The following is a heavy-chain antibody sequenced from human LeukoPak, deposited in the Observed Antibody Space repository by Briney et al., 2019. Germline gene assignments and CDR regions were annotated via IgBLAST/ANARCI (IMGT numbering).Heavy chain of an antibody. CDR2: IIPIFGTA. CDR1: GGTFSSYA. Sequence: SVKVSCKASGGTFSSYAISWVRQAPGQGLEWMGGIIPIFGTANYAQKFQDRVTITAVESMSTVYMELSSLRSEDTAVYYCAGGWLAESMVVTPYNYWGQGTLVTVSS. V-gene: IGHV1-69*13. J-gene: IGHJ4*02. D-gene: IGHD4-23*01. CDR3: AGGWLAESMVVTPYNY.